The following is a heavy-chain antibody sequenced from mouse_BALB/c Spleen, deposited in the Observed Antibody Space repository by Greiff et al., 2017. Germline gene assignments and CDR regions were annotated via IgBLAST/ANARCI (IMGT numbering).Heavy chain of an antibody. D-gene: IGHD2-14*01. CDR1: GYTFTSYV. V-gene: IGHV1-14*01. J-gene: IGHJ4*01. CDR2: INPYNDGT. CDR3: ARYRYDYAMDY. Sequence: VQLKESGPELVKPGASVKMSCKASGYTFTSYVMHWVKQKPGQGLEWIGYINPYNDGTKYNEKFKGKATLTSDKSSSTAYMELSSLTSEDSAVYYCARYRYDYAMDYWGQGTSVTVSS.